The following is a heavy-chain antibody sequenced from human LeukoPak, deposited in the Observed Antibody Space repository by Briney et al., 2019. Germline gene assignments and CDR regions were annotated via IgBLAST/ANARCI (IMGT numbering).Heavy chain of an antibody. J-gene: IGHJ6*02. CDR2: ISYDGSNK. CDR3: ARSPRDSLRPRTNYYGMDV. Sequence: GRSLRLSCAASGFTLSSYAMHWVRQAPGKGREWVAVISYDGSNKYYADPVKGRFTISRDNSKNTLYLQMNSLRAEDTAVYYCARSPRDSLRPRTNYYGMDVWGQGTTVTVSS. D-gene: IGHD1-1*01. CDR1: GFTLSSYA. V-gene: IGHV3-30-3*01.